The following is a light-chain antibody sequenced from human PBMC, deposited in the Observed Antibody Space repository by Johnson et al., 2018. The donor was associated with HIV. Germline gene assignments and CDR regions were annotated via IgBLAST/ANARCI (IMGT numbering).Light chain of an antibody. V-gene: IGLV1-51*01. Sequence: QSVLTQPPSVSAAPGQKVTISCSGSSSNIGNNYVSWFQQLPGTAPKLLIYDNNKRPSGIPDRFSGSKSGTSATLGITGLQTGDEADYYCGTWDRRLDALYVFGTPTMVTGL. CDR2: DNN. J-gene: IGLJ1*01. CDR1: SSNIGNNY. CDR3: GTWDRRLDALYV.